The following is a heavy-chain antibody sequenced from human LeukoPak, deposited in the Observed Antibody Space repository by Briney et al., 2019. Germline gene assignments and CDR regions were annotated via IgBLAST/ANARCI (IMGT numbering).Heavy chain of an antibody. D-gene: IGHD1-1*01. CDR3: TRVTSWRTGFDY. V-gene: IGHV3-9*01. CDR1: GFSFEAYG. J-gene: IGHJ4*02. CDR2: ITWNSDDM. Sequence: GGSLRLSCAASGFSFEAYGMYWVRQAPGKGLEWVSGITWNSDDMAYADSVKGRFTISRDNAKDCLYLQMNSLTVEDTALYYCTRVTSWRTGFDYWGQGTLVTVSS.